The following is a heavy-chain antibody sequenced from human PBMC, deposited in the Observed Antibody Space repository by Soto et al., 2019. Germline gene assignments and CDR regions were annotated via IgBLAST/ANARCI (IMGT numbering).Heavy chain of an antibody. CDR1: GGAVSSGTYY. Sequence: SETLSLTCTVSGGAVSSGTYYWSWIRQPPGKGLEWIGHIYFTGSTNYNPSLKSRVTMPLDTSRNQFSLKLSSVTAADTAVYYCTRGPPRVQWFDPWGLGTLVTVSS. V-gene: IGHV4-61*01. J-gene: IGHJ5*02. CDR3: TRGPPRVQWFDP. CDR2: IYFTGST.